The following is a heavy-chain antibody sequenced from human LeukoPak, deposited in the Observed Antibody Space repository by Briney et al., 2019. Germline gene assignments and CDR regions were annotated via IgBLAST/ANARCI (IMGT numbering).Heavy chain of an antibody. CDR2: INHSGST. J-gene: IGHJ4*02. CDR1: GGSFSGYY. D-gene: IGHD4-11*01. Sequence: SETLSLTCAVYGGSFSGYYWSWIRQPPGKGLEWIGEINHSGSTNYNPSLMSRVTISLDTSKNHFSLNLSSVTAADTAVYYCARGQGTVTTHWGQGTLVTVSS. CDR3: ARGQGTVTTH. V-gene: IGHV4-34*01.